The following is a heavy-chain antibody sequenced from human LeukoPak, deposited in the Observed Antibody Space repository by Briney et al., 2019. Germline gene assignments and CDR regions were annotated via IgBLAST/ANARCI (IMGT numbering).Heavy chain of an antibody. CDR3: TTVFSGTQGGYYFDY. Sequence: SCAXXXFTFSNAWMSWVRQAPGKGLEWVGRIKSKTDGGTTDYAASVKGRFTISRDDSKNTLYLQMNSLKTEDTAVYYCTTVFSGTQGGYYFDYWGQGTLVTVSS. CDR2: IKSKTDGGTT. D-gene: IGHD1-7*01. J-gene: IGHJ4*02. V-gene: IGHV3-15*01. CDR1: XFTFSNAW.